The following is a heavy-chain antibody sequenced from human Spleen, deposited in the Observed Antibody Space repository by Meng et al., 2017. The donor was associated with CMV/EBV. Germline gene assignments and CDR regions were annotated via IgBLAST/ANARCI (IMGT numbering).Heavy chain of an antibody. CDR1: GFIFSSYG. CDR2: VRSGGTDL. V-gene: IGHV3-30*02. D-gene: IGHD1-26*01. J-gene: IGHJ4*02. Sequence: GESLKISCAASGFIFSSYGMHWVRQAPGKGLEWVAFVRSGGTDLHYVDSVKGRFIISRDDSNHALYLQMNNLRPEDTAIYYCAGRWESLSYFDYWGQGALVTVSS. CDR3: AGRWESLSYFDY.